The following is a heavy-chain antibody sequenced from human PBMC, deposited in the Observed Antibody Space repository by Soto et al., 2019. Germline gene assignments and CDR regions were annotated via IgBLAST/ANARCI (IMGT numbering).Heavy chain of an antibody. V-gene: IGHV4-59*01. Sequence: QVQLQESGPGLVKPSETLSLTCTVSGGSISSYYWSWIRQPPGKGLEWIGYIYYSGSTNYNPSLNSRVTISVDTSKNQFSLKLSSVTAVATAVYYCARSARTIRGVIDYWGQGTLVTVSS. CDR2: IYYSGST. CDR1: GGSISSYY. CDR3: ARSARTIRGVIDY. D-gene: IGHD3-10*01. J-gene: IGHJ4*02.